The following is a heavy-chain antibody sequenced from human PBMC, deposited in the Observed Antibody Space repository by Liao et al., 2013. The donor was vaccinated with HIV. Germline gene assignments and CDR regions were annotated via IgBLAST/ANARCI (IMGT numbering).Heavy chain of an antibody. CDR3: ARSFGSGDMDV. J-gene: IGHJ6*03. V-gene: IGHV4-39*01. D-gene: IGHD3-10*01. Sequence: QVQLQESGPGLVKPSETLSLSCNVSGDSIRSSSYYWGWIRQPPGKGLEWIGSISYSGTTYYNPSLTSRVTMSVDTSKRQFSLKVTSVTAADTAVYYCARSFGSGDMDVWGKGTTVTVSS. CDR1: GDSIRSSSYY. CDR2: ISYSGTT.